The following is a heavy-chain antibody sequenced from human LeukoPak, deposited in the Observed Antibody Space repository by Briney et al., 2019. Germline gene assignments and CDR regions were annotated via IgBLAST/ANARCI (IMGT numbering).Heavy chain of an antibody. CDR2: IYYSGST. CDR3: AGSSGWEYLEPHFDY. D-gene: IGHD6-19*01. CDR1: GGSISSSSYY. V-gene: IGHV4-39*01. Sequence: SETLSLTCTVSGGSISSSSYYWGWIRQPPGKGLEWIGSIYYSGSTYYNPSLKSRVTISVDTSKNQFSLKLSSVTAADTAVYYCAGSSGWEYLEPHFDYWGQGTLVTVSS. J-gene: IGHJ4*02.